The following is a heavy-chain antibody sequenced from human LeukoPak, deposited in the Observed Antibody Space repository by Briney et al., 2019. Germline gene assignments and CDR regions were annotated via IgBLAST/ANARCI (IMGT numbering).Heavy chain of an antibody. CDR1: GFTFTSYG. V-gene: IGHV3-30*02. Sequence: GGSLRLSCAASGFTFTSYGIHWVRQAPGKGLEWVAFIRYDGSKKYYADSVKGRFTISRDNSKNMLYLQMNSLRAEDTAVYYCAKDRGDYYYSYDMDVWGKGTTVTVSS. D-gene: IGHD3-10*01. CDR2: IRYDGSKK. J-gene: IGHJ6*03. CDR3: AKDRGDYYYSYDMDV.